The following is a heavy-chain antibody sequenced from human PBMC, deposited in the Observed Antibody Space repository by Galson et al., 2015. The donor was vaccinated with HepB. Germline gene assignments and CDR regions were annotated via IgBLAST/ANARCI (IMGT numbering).Heavy chain of an antibody. J-gene: IGHJ6*03. CDR1: GYSFTSYW. D-gene: IGHD4-11*01. CDR2: IYPGGSDT. V-gene: IGHV5-51*01. Sequence: QSGAEVKKPGESLKISCKGSGYSFTSYWIGWVRQMPGKGLEWMGIIYPGGSDTRYSPSFQGQVTISADKSISTAYLQWSSLKASDTAMYYCARHTSTEDTVTTGSYYYYYYMDVWGKGTTVTVSS. CDR3: ARHTSTEDTVTTGSYYYYYYMDV.